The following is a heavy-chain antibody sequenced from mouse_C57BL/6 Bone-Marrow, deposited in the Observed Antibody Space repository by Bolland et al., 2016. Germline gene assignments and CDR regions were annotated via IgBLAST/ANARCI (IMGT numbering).Heavy chain of an antibody. CDR2: FYPGSGSI. Sequence: FYPGSGSIKYNEKFKDKATLTADKSSSTVYMELSRLTSEDSAVYFCARHEGSSFFAYWGQGTLV. J-gene: IGHJ3*01. V-gene: IGHV1-62-2*01. CDR3: ARHEGSSFFAY. D-gene: IGHD1-1*01.